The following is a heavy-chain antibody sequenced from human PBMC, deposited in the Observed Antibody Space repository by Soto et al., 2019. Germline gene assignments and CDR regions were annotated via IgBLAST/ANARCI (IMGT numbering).Heavy chain of an antibody. D-gene: IGHD2-2*01. J-gene: IGHJ6*03. CDR1: GFTFSSYA. CDR3: AKDQRYCSSTSCPNYYYYYMDV. Sequence: GGSLRLSCAASGFTFSSYAMSWVRQAPGKGLEWVSAISGSGGSTYYADSVKGQFTISRDNSKNTLYLKMKSLRAEDTAVNYCAKDQRYCSSTSCPNYYYYYMDVWGKGTTVTVSS. CDR2: ISGSGGST. V-gene: IGHV3-23*01.